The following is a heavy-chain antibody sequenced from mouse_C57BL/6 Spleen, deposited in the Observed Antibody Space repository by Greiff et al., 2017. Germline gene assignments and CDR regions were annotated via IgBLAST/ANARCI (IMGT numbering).Heavy chain of an antibody. D-gene: IGHD2-5*01. V-gene: IGHV1-50*01. CDR3: ARGSNSWYFDV. J-gene: IGHJ1*03. Sequence: QVHVKQPGAELVKPGASVKLSCKASGYTFTSYWMQWVKQRPGQGLEWIGEIDPSDSYTNYNQKFKGKATLTVDTSSSTAYMQLSSLTSEDSAVYYCARGSNSWYFDVWGTGTTVTVSS. CDR2: IDPSDSYT. CDR1: GYTFTSYW.